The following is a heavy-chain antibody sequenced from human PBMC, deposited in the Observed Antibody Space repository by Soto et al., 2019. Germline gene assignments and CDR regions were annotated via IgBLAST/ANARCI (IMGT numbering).Heavy chain of an antibody. D-gene: IGHD3-22*01. CDR1: GASINNNDYY. J-gene: IGHJ2*01. Sequence: PSETLSLTCTVSGASINNNDYYWSWIRQTPGKGLEWIGYVYYSGTTDYIPSLKSRLSMSIDKSQNQFTLRLNSVTAADTATYYCARMSYFYDKWYFDLWGRGTLVTVSS. V-gene: IGHV4-30-4*01. CDR2: VYYSGTT. CDR3: ARMSYFYDKWYFDL.